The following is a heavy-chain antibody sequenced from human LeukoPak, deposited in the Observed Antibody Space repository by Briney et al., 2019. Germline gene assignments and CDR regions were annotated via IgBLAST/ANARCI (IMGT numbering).Heavy chain of an antibody. Sequence: GGSLRLSCAASGFTFSSYAMSWVRQAPGKGLEWVSAISGSGGSTYYADSVKGRFTISRDNAKNSLYLQMNSLRAEDTAVYYCARDRPGLLVVPAADTVGDWFDPWGQGTLVTVSS. V-gene: IGHV3-23*01. CDR2: ISGSGGST. D-gene: IGHD2-2*01. CDR1: GFTFSSYA. J-gene: IGHJ5*02. CDR3: ARDRPGLLVVPAADTVGDWFDP.